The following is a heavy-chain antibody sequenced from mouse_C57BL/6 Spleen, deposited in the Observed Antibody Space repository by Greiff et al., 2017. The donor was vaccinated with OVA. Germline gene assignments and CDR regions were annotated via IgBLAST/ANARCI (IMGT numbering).Heavy chain of an antibody. J-gene: IGHJ3*01. CDR2: IDPSDSYT. CDR1: GYTFTSSW. Sequence: VQLQQPGAELVMPGASVKLSCKASGYTFTSSWMHWVKQRPGQGLEWIGEIDPSDSYTNYTKKFKGKSTLTVDKSSSTAYMQLSSLTSEDSAVYYCARAYYYGSSSSFAYWGQGTLVTVSA. V-gene: IGHV1-69*01. CDR3: ARAYYYGSSSSFAY. D-gene: IGHD1-1*01.